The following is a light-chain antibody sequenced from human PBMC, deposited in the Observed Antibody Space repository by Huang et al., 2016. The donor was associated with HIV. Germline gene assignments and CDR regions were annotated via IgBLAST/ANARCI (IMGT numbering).Light chain of an antibody. CDR3: QQSARIPRT. CDR1: QNIKRY. J-gene: IGKJ2*01. V-gene: IGKV1-39*01. Sequence: DIRLTQSPSSLSASVGDRVIITCRASQNIKRYLNWYQYKPGEAPKRLIDATSNLHSGVPSTFSGSGSETDFTLTISSLQPEDSSTYYCQQSARIPRTFGQGTKLEI. CDR2: ATS.